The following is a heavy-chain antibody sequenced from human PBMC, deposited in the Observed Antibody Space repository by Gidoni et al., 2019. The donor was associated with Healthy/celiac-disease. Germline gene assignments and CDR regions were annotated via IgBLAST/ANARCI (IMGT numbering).Heavy chain of an antibody. CDR3: ARDLVCSTTSCSDY. D-gene: IGHD2-2*01. Sequence: EVQLVESGGGLVKPGGSLRLSCAASGFTFSSYSMNWVRQAPGKGLEWVSSISTSSSYIYYADSVKGRFTISRDNAKNSLYLQMNSLRAEDTAVYYCARDLVCSTTSCSDYWGQGTLVTVSS. V-gene: IGHV3-21*01. J-gene: IGHJ4*02. CDR1: GFTFSSYS. CDR2: ISTSSSYI.